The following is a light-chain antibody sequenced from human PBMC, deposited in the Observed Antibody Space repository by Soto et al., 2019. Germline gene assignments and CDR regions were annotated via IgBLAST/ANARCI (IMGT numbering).Light chain of an antibody. J-gene: IGKJ4*01. V-gene: IGKV3-20*01. CDR1: QNIENNY. CDR2: DAS. CDR3: QQCSSSPLT. Sequence: EIVLTQSPGTLSLSPGERATLSCRASQNIENNYLAWYQQKPGQAPRLLIDDASSRATGVPDRFSGSGSGTDFTLTISRLEPEDFAVYFCQQCSSSPLTFGGGTKLERK.